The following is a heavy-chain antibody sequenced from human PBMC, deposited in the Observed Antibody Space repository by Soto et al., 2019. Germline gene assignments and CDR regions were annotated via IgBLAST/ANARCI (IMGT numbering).Heavy chain of an antibody. D-gene: IGHD3-9*01. J-gene: IGHJ4*02. V-gene: IGHV4-59*01. Sequence: QVQLQESGPGLVKPSETLSLTCTVSGGSITSSYWSCIRQPPGKGLEWIGYIYYSGSTNYNHSLKSRVTISVDTSKNQFALNLSSVTAADTAVYFCARGLRYFDWWGQGTLVTVSS. CDR1: GGSITSSY. CDR3: ARGLRYFDW. CDR2: IYYSGST.